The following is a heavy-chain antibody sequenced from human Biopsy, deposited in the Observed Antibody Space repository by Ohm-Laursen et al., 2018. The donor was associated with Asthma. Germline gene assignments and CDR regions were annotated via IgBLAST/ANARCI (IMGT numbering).Heavy chain of an antibody. CDR2: IHYSGST. V-gene: IGHV4-59*07. Sequence: SDTLSLTCSVSGVSIRSYYLTWIRQPPGKGLEWIGNIHYSGSTYSNPSLKSRVTISVDTSKKQISLRLSSVIAADTAVYYCAGFCSGGNCPDHWGQGTLVAVSS. CDR1: GVSIRSYY. CDR3: AGFCSGGNCPDH. J-gene: IGHJ4*02. D-gene: IGHD2-15*01.